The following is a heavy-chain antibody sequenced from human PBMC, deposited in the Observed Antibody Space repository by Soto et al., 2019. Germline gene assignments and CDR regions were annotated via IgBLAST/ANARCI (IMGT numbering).Heavy chain of an antibody. CDR1: GFTFDNYA. D-gene: IGHD5-18*01. J-gene: IGHJ4*02. CDR3: AKSCIADSANSGVDY. V-gene: IGHV3-23*01. CDR2: ISGGGGGT. Sequence: VGSLRLSCAASGFTFDNYAMYWVRQAPGKGLDWVSAISGGGGGTYYAASVKGRFTISRDNSKNTLYLQLSSLRADDSAVYFCAKSCIADSANSGVDYWGPGTLVIVSS.